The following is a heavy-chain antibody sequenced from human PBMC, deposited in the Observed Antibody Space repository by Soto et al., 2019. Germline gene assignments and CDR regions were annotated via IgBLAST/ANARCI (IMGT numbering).Heavy chain of an antibody. CDR1: GFTFSSYA. J-gene: IGHJ4*02. Sequence: PGGSLRLSCAASGFTFSSYAMSWVRQAPGKGLEWVSAISGSGGSTYYADSVKGRFTISRDNSKNTLYLQMNSLRAEDTAVFYCAKYPNYDFWSGRYFDYWGQGTLVTVSS. CDR3: AKYPNYDFWSGRYFDY. V-gene: IGHV3-23*01. D-gene: IGHD3-3*01. CDR2: ISGSGGST.